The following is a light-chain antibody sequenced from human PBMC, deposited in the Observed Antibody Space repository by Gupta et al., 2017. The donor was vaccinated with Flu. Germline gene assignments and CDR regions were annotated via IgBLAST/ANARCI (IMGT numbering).Light chain of an antibody. CDR2: GAS. CDR3: QECSRWPLT. J-gene: IGKJ4*01. CDR1: QSISTY. V-gene: IGKV3-15*01. Sequence: GDRATLACRASQSISTYLAWYQQKPGQSPRVLIYGASTRATGVPSRFSGSGSGTQFTLTISSLQSEDSAIYYCQECSRWPLTFGGGTRVEIK.